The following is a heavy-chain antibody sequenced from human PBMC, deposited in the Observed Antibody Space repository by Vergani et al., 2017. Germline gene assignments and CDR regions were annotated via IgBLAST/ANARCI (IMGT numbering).Heavy chain of an antibody. CDR1: GFTFSSYW. CDR2: INTDGSWT. D-gene: IGHD2-15*01. CDR3: ARGKDCGGSSCNGSPYYGLDL. J-gene: IGHJ6*02. V-gene: IGHV3-74*01. Sequence: EVQLVESGGGLVQPGGSLRLSCAASGFTFSSYWMHWVRHTPEKGLVWVSRINTDGSWTTYADSVKGRFTISSDNAKNTMYLQMNSLRVEETAVYYCARGKDCGGSSCNGSPYYGLDLWGQGTTVTVSS.